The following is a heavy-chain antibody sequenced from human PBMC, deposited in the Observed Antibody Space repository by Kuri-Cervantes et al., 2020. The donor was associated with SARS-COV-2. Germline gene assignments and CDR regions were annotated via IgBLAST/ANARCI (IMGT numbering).Heavy chain of an antibody. CDR3: ARAYCSSTSCHDRYYYYMDV. V-gene: IGHV1-69*13. D-gene: IGHD2-2*01. CDR2: IIPIFGTA. Sequence: SVKVSCQASGGTFSSYAISWVRQAPGQGLEWMGGIIPIFGTANYAQKFQGRVTITADESTSTAYMELSSLRSEDTAVYYCARAYCSSTSCHDRYYYYMDVWGKGTTVTVSS. CDR1: GGTFSSYA. J-gene: IGHJ6*03.